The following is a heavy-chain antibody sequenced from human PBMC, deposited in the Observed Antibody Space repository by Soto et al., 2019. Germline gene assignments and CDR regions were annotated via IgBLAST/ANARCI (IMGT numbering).Heavy chain of an antibody. V-gene: IGHV3-23*01. CDR3: AKAPLITMNPSDGWLDP. J-gene: IGHJ5*02. CDR2: ISGSGGST. D-gene: IGHD3-22*01. Sequence: PGWSLRLSCAASGSTFSSDAMSGVRQAPGKGLEWVSAISGSGGSTYYADSVKGRFTISRDNSKNTLYLQMNSLRAEDTAVYYCAKAPLITMNPSDGWLDPRGQGPLVTGSS. CDR1: GSTFSSDA.